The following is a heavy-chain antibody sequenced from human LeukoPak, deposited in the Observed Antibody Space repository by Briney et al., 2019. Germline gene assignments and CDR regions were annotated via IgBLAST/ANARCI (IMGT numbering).Heavy chain of an antibody. Sequence: ASVKVSCKASGYTFSGYVMHWVRQAPGQGLEWMGWINPNSGGTNYAQKFRGRVTMTSDTSISTAFMNLNRLRSDDTAVYYCARAKAGPYYYANTAYSDLFDFWGQGTLVTVAS. CDR2: INPNSGGT. D-gene: IGHD3-16*01. CDR1: GYTFSGYV. V-gene: IGHV1-2*02. J-gene: IGHJ4*02. CDR3: ARAKAGPYYYANTAYSDLFDF.